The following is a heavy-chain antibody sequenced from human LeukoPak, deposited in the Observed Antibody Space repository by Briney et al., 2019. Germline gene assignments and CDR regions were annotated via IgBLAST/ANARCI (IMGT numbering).Heavy chain of an antibody. J-gene: IGHJ4*02. CDR2: IYYSGST. Sequence: SQTLSLTCTVSGGSISSGGYSWSWIRQHPAEGLEWIGYIYYSGSTYYNPSLKSRVTISVDTSKNQFSLKLSSVTAADTAVYYCARVSAYSSSPPRYWGQGTLVTVSS. D-gene: IGHD6-13*01. CDR1: GGSISSGGYS. V-gene: IGHV4-31*03. CDR3: ARVSAYSSSPPRY.